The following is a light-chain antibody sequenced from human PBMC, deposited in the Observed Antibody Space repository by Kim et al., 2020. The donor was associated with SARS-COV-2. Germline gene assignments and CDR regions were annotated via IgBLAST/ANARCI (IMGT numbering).Light chain of an antibody. Sequence: ATINCKSSQPVLRSSNNNNFLAWYQQKAGPPPKLLIYWASTRQSRVPDRFSGSGSGTDFTLTISGLQAEDVAVYYCQQYYTTPYTFGQGTKVDIK. J-gene: IGKJ2*01. CDR1: QPVLRSSNNNNF. V-gene: IGKV4-1*01. CDR3: QQYYTTPYT. CDR2: WAS.